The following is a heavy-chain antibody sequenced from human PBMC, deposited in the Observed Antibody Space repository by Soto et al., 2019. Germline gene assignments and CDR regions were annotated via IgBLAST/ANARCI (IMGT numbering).Heavy chain of an antibody. D-gene: IGHD4-17*01. Sequence: ISSKGSGYSFTSFWIGWVSKKKGKGLEWMGIIYPGDSDTRYSPSFQGQVTISADKSISTAYLQWSSLKASDTAMYYCARQGLPFKCGDYYYMDVWGKGTTVTVSS. V-gene: IGHV5-51*01. CDR2: IYPGDSDT. CDR3: ARQGLPFKCGDYYYMDV. J-gene: IGHJ6*03. CDR1: GYSFTSFW.